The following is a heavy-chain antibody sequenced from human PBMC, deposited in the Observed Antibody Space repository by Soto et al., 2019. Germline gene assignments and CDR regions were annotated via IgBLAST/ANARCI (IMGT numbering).Heavy chain of an antibody. CDR1: GYNCINYW. D-gene: IGHD3-22*01. J-gene: IGHJ3*01. CDR2: IDPTDSYV. V-gene: IGHV5-10-1*01. CDR3: AKTSDYDSGGYNPLPLDVFDL. Sequence: XESLKLSWKCSGYNCINYWSSLVLQMPGKGLEWMGRIDPTDSYVNYSPSFQGHVTISVDKSISTAYLQWSSLKASDTAMYYCAKTSDYDSGGYNPLPLDVFDLWGQGTVVTVSS.